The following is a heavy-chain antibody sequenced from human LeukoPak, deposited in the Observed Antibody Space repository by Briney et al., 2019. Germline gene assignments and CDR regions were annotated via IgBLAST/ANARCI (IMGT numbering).Heavy chain of an antibody. D-gene: IGHD6-19*01. CDR1: GFTFSSYT. CDR2: ITSTGSDI. J-gene: IGHJ5*02. CDR3: ARGIDSSGWFSWFDP. V-gene: IGHV3-21*01. Sequence: RGSLRLSCAASGFTFSSYTMNWVRQAPGKGLEWVSSITSTGSDIYYADSVKGRFAISRDNAKNSLYLKVNSLRAEDTAVYYCARGIDSSGWFSWFDPWGQGTLVTVSS.